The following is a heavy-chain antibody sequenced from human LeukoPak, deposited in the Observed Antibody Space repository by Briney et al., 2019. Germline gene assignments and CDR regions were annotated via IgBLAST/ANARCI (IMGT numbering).Heavy chain of an antibody. V-gene: IGHV3-30*02. CDR2: IRYDGNNK. CDR1: GFTFSSYG. J-gene: IGHJ4*02. Sequence: GGSLRLSCAAPGFTFSSYGMHWVRQAPGKGLEWVAFIRYDGNNKYYADSVKGRFTISRDNSKNTLYLQMNSLRAEDTAVYYCAKDPLYQSSSWYYFDYWGQGTLVTVSS. D-gene: IGHD6-13*01. CDR3: AKDPLYQSSSWYYFDY.